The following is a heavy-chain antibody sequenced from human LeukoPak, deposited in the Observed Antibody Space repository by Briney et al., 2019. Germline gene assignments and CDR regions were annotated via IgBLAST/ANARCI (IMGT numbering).Heavy chain of an antibody. CDR1: GGSISSYY. J-gene: IGHJ3*02. CDR3: ARDVLSDFWSGYYAGAFDI. CDR2: IYHSGST. D-gene: IGHD3-3*01. Sequence: SETLSLTCTVSGGSISSYYWSWIRQPPGKGLEWIGYIYHSGSTYYNPSLKSRVTISVDRSKNQFSLKLSSVTAADTAVYYCARDVLSDFWSGYYAGAFDIWGQGTMVTVSS. V-gene: IGHV4-59*12.